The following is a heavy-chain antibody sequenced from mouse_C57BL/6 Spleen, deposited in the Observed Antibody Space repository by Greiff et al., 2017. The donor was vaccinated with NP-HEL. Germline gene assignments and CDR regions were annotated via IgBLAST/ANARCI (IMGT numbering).Heavy chain of an antibody. J-gene: IGHJ1*03. V-gene: IGHV1-80*01. Sequence: QVQLQQSGAELVKPGASVKISCKASGYAFSSYWMNWVKQRPGKGLEWIGQIYPGDGATNYNGKFKGKATLTADKSSSTAYMQLSSLTSEDSAVYFCARGGGYPYWYFDVWGTGTTVTVSS. CDR1: GYAFSSYW. D-gene: IGHD2-2*01. CDR2: IYPGDGAT. CDR3: ARGGGYPYWYFDV.